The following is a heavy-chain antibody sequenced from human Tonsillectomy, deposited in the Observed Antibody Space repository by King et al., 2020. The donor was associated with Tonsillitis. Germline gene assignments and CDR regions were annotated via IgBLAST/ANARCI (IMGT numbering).Heavy chain of an antibody. D-gene: IGHD2-21*01. CDR1: GYIFTSYG. CDR3: ARDRTYCGGDCFHWYFDL. V-gene: IGHV1-18*01. CDR2: ISAYNSNT. Sequence: QLVQSGAEVKKPGASVKVSCKASGYIFTSYGISWVRQAPGQGLEWMGWISAYNSNTNYAQKLQGRVTMTTDTSTNTAYMELRSLRSDDTAVYYCARDRTYCGGDCFHWYFDLWGRGTLVTVSS. J-gene: IGHJ2*01.